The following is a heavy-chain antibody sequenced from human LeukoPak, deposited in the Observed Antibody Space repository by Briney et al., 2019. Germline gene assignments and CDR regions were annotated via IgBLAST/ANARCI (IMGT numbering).Heavy chain of an antibody. CDR3: ARPDGIKRQYYFDY. CDR1: GFTFSSYS. J-gene: IGHJ4*02. Sequence: GGSLRLSCAASGFTFSSYSMNWVRQAPGKGLEWVSSISSSSSYLYYADSVKGRFTISRDNSKNTLYLQMNSLRAEDTAVYYCARPDGIKRQYYFDYWGQGTLVTVSS. V-gene: IGHV3-21*01. CDR2: ISSSSSYL. D-gene: IGHD1-14*01.